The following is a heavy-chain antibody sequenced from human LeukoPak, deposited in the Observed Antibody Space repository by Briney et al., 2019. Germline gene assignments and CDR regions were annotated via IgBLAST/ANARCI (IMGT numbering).Heavy chain of an antibody. CDR3: AKDVERLDYFDY. CDR2: MSYEGTNR. J-gene: IGHJ4*02. V-gene: IGHV3-30*18. Sequence: GGSLRLSCAASGFTFSSYGMHWVRQAPGKGLEWVAVMSYEGTNRYYADSVKGRFTISRGNSKNTLYLLMNSLRAEDTAVYYCAKDVERLDYFDYWGQGTLVTVSS. CDR1: GFTFSSYG. D-gene: IGHD3-9*01.